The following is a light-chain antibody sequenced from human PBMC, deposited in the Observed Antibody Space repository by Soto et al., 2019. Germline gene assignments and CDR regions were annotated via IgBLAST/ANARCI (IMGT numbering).Light chain of an antibody. Sequence: QSALTQPPSASGSPGQSVTISCTGTSSDVCGYNYVSWYQQHPGKAPKLMIYEVSKRPSGVPDRFSGSKSGNTASLTVSGLQAEDEADYYCSSYAGSNNYVFGTGTQLTVL. CDR3: SSYAGSNNYV. CDR1: SSDVCGYNY. V-gene: IGLV2-8*01. J-gene: IGLJ1*01. CDR2: EVS.